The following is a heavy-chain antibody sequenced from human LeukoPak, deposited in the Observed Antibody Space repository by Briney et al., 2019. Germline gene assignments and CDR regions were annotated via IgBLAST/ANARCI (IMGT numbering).Heavy chain of an antibody. V-gene: IGHV3-7*01. Sequence: GGSLRPSCAASGFTFSSYWMSWVRQAPGKGLEWVANIKQDGSEKYYVDSVKGRFTISRDNAKNSLYLQMNSLRADDTAVYYCARDLGGSYALYYFDYWGQGTLVTVSS. D-gene: IGHD3-10*01. CDR3: ARDLGGSYALYYFDY. J-gene: IGHJ4*02. CDR1: GFTFSSYW. CDR2: IKQDGSEK.